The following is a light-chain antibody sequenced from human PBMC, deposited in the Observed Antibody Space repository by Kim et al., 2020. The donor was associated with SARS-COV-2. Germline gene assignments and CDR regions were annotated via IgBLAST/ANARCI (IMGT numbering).Light chain of an antibody. Sequence: SYELTQPLSVSVALGQTARMTCGRNNVGSKNVHWYQQKPGQAPVLVIYRNSNRPSGIPERFSGSNSGKTATLTISRAQAGDEADYYCQLWDSSTALFGGGTQLTVL. CDR3: QLWDSSTAL. CDR1: NVGSKN. J-gene: IGLJ2*01. CDR2: RNS. V-gene: IGLV3-9*01.